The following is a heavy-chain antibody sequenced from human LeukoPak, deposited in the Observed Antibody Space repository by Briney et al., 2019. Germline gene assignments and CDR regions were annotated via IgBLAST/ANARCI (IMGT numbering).Heavy chain of an antibody. V-gene: IGHV3-43*01. CDR1: GFTFDDYS. Sequence: SGGSLRLSCAASGFTFDDYSMHWVRQAPGKGLEWVSLITWDGGSTYYADSVKGRFTISRGNAKNSLYLQMNSLRAEDTAVYYCARAINWADAFDIWGQGTMVTVSS. CDR3: ARAINWADAFDI. D-gene: IGHD1-1*01. CDR2: ITWDGGST. J-gene: IGHJ3*02.